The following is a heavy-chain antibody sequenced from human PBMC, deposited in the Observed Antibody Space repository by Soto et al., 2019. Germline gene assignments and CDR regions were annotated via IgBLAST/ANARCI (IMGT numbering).Heavy chain of an antibody. D-gene: IGHD5-12*01. Sequence: QVQLQQWGAGLLKPSETLSLTCTVNGGSLTGYYWSWIRQPPGKGLEWIGEVKDGGSTNYSPSLRGRVSISADTSKNHFSLTLNSVTATHTPLYFCPRGQEGILAAHWDQGALVTVSS. CDR2: VKDGGST. CDR3: PRGQEGILAAH. J-gene: IGHJ4*02. CDR1: GGSLTGYY. V-gene: IGHV4-34*01.